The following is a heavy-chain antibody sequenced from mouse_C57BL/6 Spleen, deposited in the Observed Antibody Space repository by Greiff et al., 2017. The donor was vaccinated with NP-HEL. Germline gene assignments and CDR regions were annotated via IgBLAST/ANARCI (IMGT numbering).Heavy chain of an antibody. CDR1: GYTFTSYW. D-gene: IGHD1-1*01. J-gene: IGHJ1*03. Sequence: QVQLQQPGAELVKPGASVKLSCKASGYTFTSYWMHWVKQRPGRGLEWIGRIDPNSGGTKYNEKFKSKATLTVDRPSSTAYMQLSSLTSEDSAVYYCARLYYGSSYEGYFDVWGTGTTVTVSS. V-gene: IGHV1-72*01. CDR3: ARLYYGSSYEGYFDV. CDR2: IDPNSGGT.